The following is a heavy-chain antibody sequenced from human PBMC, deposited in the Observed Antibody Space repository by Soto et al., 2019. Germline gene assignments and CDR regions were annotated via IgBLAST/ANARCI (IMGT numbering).Heavy chain of an antibody. CDR3: ATAVITFGGVIAPFDY. D-gene: IGHD3-16*02. CDR2: FDPEDGET. V-gene: IGHV1-24*01. CDR1: GYTLTELS. Sequence: GAPVKVSCKVSGYTLTELSMHWVRQAPGKGLEWMGGFDPEDGETIYAQKFQGRVTMTEDTSTDTAYMELSSLRSEDTVVYYCATAVITFGGVIAPFDYWGQGTLVTVSP. J-gene: IGHJ4*02.